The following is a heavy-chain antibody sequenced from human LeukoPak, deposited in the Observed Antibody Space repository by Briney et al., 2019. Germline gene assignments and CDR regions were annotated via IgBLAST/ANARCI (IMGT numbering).Heavy chain of an antibody. V-gene: IGHV4-59*01. CDR2: IYYSGST. J-gene: IGHJ5*02. CDR3: ARALGPFDP. CDR1: GGSTSSYY. Sequence: PSETLSLTCTVSGGSTSSYYWSWIRQPPGKGLEWIGYIYYSGSTNYNPSLKSRVTISVDTSKNQFSLKLSSVTAADTAVYYCARALGPFDPWGQGTLVTVSS. D-gene: IGHD1-26*01.